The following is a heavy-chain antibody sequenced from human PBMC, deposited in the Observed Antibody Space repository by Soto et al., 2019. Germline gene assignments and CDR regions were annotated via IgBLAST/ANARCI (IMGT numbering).Heavy chain of an antibody. J-gene: IGHJ5*02. CDR3: ARGGYYDILKWFDP. CDR1: GGSVSSGSYY. D-gene: IGHD3-9*01. CDR2: IYYSGST. V-gene: IGHV4-61*01. Sequence: PSETLSLTCTVSGGSVSSGSYYWSWIRQPPGKGLEWIGYIYYSGSTNYNPSLKSRVTIPVDTSKNQFSLKLSSVTAADTAVYYCARGGYYDILKWFDPWGQGTLVTVSS.